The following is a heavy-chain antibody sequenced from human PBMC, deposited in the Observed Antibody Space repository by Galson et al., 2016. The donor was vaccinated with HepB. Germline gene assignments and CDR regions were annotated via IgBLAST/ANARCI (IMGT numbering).Heavy chain of an antibody. Sequence: SVKVSCKASGYTLTNYYMHWVRQAPGQGFDWVGLIDPSNGTPSYAQKFQGRVRMTRDTATSTVYMELISLRSEDTAVYYCASDPFSFGFLITGHDAFHIWGQGTMVTVSS. CDR3: ASDPFSFGFLITGHDAFHI. CDR2: IDPSNGTP. J-gene: IGHJ3*02. CDR1: GYTLTNYY. V-gene: IGHV1-46*01. D-gene: IGHD3-3*01.